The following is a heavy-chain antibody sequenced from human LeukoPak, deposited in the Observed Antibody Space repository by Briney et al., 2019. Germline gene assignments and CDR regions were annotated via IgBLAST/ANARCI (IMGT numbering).Heavy chain of an antibody. CDR1: GFTFSSYA. V-gene: IGHV3-23*01. J-gene: IGHJ6*04. CDR2: ISGSGGST. CDR3: ATAPGYYYGMDV. Sequence: GGSLRLSCAASGFTFSSYAMSWVRQAPGKGLEWVSAISGSGGSTYYADSVKGRFTISRDNSKNTLYLQMNSLRAEDTGVYYCATAPGYYYGMDVWGKGTTVTVSS.